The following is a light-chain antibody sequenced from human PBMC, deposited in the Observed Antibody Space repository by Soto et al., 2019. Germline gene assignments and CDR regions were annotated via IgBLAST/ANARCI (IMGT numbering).Light chain of an antibody. CDR1: QGIRND. CDR2: AAS. Sequence: DIQMTQSPSSLSASVGDRVTITCRASQGIRNDLAWYQQKPGKAPKRLIYAASSLQSGVPSRFSGSGSGTKFTLTISSLQPEDSATYYCLQHNTYPRTFGQGTKVEIK. J-gene: IGKJ1*01. CDR3: LQHNTYPRT. V-gene: IGKV1-17*01.